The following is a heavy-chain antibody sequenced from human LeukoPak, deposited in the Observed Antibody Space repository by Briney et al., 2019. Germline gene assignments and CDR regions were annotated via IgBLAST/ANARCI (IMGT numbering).Heavy chain of an antibody. CDR2: ISYDGSNK. Sequence: GGSLRLSCAASGFTFSSYGMHWVRQAPGKGLEWVAVISYDGSNKYYADSVKGRFTISRDNSKNTLYLQMNSLRAEDTAVYYCARSLHAFDIWGQGTMVAVSS. J-gene: IGHJ3*02. V-gene: IGHV3-30*03. CDR1: GFTFSSYG. CDR3: ARSLHAFDI.